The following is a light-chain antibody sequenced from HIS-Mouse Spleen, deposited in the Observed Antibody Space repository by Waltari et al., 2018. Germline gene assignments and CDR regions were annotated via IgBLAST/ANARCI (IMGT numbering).Light chain of an antibody. CDR3: YSTDSSGNHRV. V-gene: IGLV3-10*01. Sequence: YELTQPPSGSVSRGQTARVTCSGGGLTKKYAYWYQQKSGQAPVLVIYEDSKRPSGIPVRFSGSSSGTMATLTISGAQVEDEADYYCYSTDSSGNHRVFGGGTKLTVL. CDR1: GLTKKY. CDR2: EDS. J-gene: IGLJ2*01.